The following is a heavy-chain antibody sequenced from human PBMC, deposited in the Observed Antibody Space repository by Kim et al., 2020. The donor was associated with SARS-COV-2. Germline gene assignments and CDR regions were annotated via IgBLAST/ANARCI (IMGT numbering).Heavy chain of an antibody. CDR3: ARDTTMVRGGVDY. V-gene: IGHV4-31*03. Sequence: SETLSLTCTVSGGSISSGGYYWSWIRQHPGKGLEWIGYIYYSGSTYYNPSLKSRVTISVDTSNNQFSLKLSSVTAADTAVYYCARDTTMVRGGVDYWGQGTLVTVSS. J-gene: IGHJ4*02. CDR1: GGSISSGGYY. D-gene: IGHD3-10*01. CDR2: IYYSGST.